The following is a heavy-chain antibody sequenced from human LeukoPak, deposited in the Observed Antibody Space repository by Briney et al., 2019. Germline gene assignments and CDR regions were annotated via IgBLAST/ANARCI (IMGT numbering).Heavy chain of an antibody. J-gene: IGHJ4*02. D-gene: IGHD6-19*01. CDR1: GFTFSNAW. Sequence: GGSLRLSCAASGFTFSNAWMGWVRQAPGKGLEWVGRIKSKTDGGTTDYAAPVKGRFTISRDDSKNTLYLQMNSLKTEDTAVYYCTTGFPIAVAGTGFDYWGQGTLVTVSS. CDR3: TTGFPIAVAGTGFDY. CDR2: IKSKTDGGTT. V-gene: IGHV3-15*01.